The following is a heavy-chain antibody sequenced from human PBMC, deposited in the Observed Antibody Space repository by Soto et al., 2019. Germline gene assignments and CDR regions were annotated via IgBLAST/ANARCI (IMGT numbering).Heavy chain of an antibody. J-gene: IGHJ4*01. CDR1: GFTFDDYT. CDR3: AKDIEGDLSGVNYSDY. D-gene: IGHD3-16*02. Sequence: PGGSLRLSCAASGFTFDDYTMHWVRQAPGKGLEWVSAISWNSGSIGYADSVKGRFTISRDNAKNSLYLQMNSLRAEDTALYYCAKDIEGDLSGVNYSDYWGQGTLVTVSS. V-gene: IGHV3-9*01. CDR2: ISWNSGSI.